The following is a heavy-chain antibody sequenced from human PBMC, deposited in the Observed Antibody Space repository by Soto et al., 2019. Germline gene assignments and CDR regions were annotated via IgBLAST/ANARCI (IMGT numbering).Heavy chain of an antibody. CDR2: VNPHTGGT. V-gene: IGHV1-2*02. D-gene: IGHD6-13*01. CDR3: ARVMAYEQQLVPFDY. Sequence: QVQLVQSGAEVKKPGASVKVSCKTSGYTFIGYYLNWVRQAPGQGLEWMGWVNPHTGGTHYAQKFDGRVTMTSDTSKYTAYMELSGLKFGDTATYFCARVMAYEQQLVPFDYWGQGTMVTVSS. CDR1: GYTFIGYY. J-gene: IGHJ4*02.